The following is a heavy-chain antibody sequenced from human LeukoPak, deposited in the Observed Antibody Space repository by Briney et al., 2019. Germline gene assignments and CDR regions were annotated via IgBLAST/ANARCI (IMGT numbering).Heavy chain of an antibody. D-gene: IGHD3-22*01. J-gene: IGHJ4*02. CDR3: ARGDHVYYDSSGYIDY. CDR2: MNPNSGNT. CDR1: GYTFTSYD. V-gene: IGHV1-8*01. Sequence: ASVKVSCKASGYTFTSYDINWVRQATGQGLEWMGWMNPNSGNTGYAQKFQGRVTITADKSTSTAYMELSSLRSEDTAVYYCARGDHVYYDSSGYIDYWGQGTLVTVSS.